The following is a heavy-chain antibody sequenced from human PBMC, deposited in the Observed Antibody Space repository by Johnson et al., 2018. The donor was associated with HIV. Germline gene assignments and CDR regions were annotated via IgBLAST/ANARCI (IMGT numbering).Heavy chain of an antibody. J-gene: IGHJ3*02. V-gene: IGHV3-30*02. Sequence: VPLVESGGGVVQPGGSLRLSCAASGFTFSSYGMHWVRPAPGKGLEWVAFIRYDGSNKYYADSVKGRFIISRDNSKNTLYLQMNSLRAEDTAVYYCAKVLVAGDAFDIWGQGTMVTVSS. CDR1: GFTFSSYG. CDR3: AKVLVAGDAFDI. D-gene: IGHD2-15*01. CDR2: IRYDGSNK.